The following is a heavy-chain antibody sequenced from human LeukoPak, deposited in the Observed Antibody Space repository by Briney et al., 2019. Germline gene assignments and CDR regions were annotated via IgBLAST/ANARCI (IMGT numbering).Heavy chain of an antibody. CDR1: GGSISSGDYY. CDR3: ARVWTTWGFDY. V-gene: IGHV4-30-4*01. J-gene: IGHJ4*02. D-gene: IGHD3/OR15-3a*01. Sequence: SQTLSLTCTVSGGSISSGDYYWSWIRQPPGKGLEWIGYIYYSGSTYYNPSLKSRVTISVDTSKNQFSLNLSSVTAADMAVYYCARVWTTWGFDYWGQGTLVTVSS. CDR2: IYYSGST.